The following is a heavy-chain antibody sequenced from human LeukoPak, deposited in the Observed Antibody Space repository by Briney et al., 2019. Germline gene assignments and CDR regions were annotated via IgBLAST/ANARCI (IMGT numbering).Heavy chain of an antibody. J-gene: IGHJ4*02. CDR2: IYYIGST. V-gene: IGHV4-59*01. D-gene: IGHD3-3*01. CDR1: GGSISSYY. Sequence: PSETLSLTCTVSGGSISSYYWSWIRQPPGKGLEWIGYIYYIGSTNYNPSLKSRVTISVDTSKNQFSLKLSSVTAADTAVYYCAREDHDYWIFDYWGQGTLVTVSS. CDR3: AREDHDYWIFDY.